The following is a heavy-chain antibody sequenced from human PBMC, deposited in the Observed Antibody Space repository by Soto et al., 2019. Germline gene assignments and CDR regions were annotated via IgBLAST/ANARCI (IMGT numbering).Heavy chain of an antibody. J-gene: IGHJ5*02. CDR1: RFTVSGCT. D-gene: IGHD3-22*01. CDR2: ISSNGGST. Sequence: PGGTLRGSFSSSRFTVSGCTMHWVRQARWKGLEYVSAISSNGGSTYYADAVKGRFTISRDNSKNTLYLQMSSLRAEDAAVYHCVKAGDYYESSGYMPHESWGQGSLVTVS. V-gene: IGHV3-64D*06. CDR3: VKAGDYYESSGYMPHES.